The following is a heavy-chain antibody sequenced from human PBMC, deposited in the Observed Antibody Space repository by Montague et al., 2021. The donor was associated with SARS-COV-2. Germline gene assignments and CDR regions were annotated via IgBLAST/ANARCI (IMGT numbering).Heavy chain of an antibody. CDR1: GGSISSANYY. CDR2: IYYSGSS. V-gene: IGHV4-31*03. Sequence: TLSLICSVSGGSISSANYYWSWIRQHPGKGLEFIGYIYYSGSSFYNPSLKSRLTISVDTSKNRFSLRLSSVTAADTAIYFCASQSGCYYNYFDLWGQGTLVTVSS. D-gene: IGHD1-26*01. J-gene: IGHJ4*02. CDR3: ASQSGCYYNYFDL.